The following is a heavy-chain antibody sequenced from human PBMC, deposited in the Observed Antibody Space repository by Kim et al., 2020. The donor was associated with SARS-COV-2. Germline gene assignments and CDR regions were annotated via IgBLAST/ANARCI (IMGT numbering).Heavy chain of an antibody. D-gene: IGHD2-2*01. CDR2: IYYSGST. J-gene: IGHJ5*02. V-gene: IGHV4-59*13. CDR3: ARDRVYPNWFYP. CDR1: GGSISSYY. Sequence: SETLSLTCTVSGGSISSYYWSWIRQPPGKGLEWIGYIYYSGSTNYNPSLKSRVTISVDTSKNQFSLKLSSVTAADTAVYYCARDRVYPNWFYPWCQGTLV.